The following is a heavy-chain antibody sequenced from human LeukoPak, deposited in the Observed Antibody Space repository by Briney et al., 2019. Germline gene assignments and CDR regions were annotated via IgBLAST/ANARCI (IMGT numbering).Heavy chain of an antibody. CDR1: GYSVSSNSAA. V-gene: IGHV6-1*01. CDR2: TYDRSKWYN. CDR3: ARDAGIAAAGTGRGWFDP. Sequence: SQTLSLTCAISGYSVSSNSAAWNWIRQSPSRGLEWLGRTYDRSKWYNDYAVSVKSRITINPDTSKNQISLQLNSVTPEDTAVYYCARDAGIAAAGTGRGWFDPWGQGTLVTVSS. J-gene: IGHJ5*02. D-gene: IGHD6-13*01.